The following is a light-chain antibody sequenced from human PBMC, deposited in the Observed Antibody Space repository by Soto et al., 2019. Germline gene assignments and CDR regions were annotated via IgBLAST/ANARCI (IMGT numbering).Light chain of an antibody. J-gene: IGLJ1*01. CDR3: QVWDSSSDHSYV. CDR1: SSDVGGYNY. Sequence: QSALTQPPSASGSPGQSVAISCTGTSSDVGGYNYVSWYQQHPGKAPKLMIYEVNKRPSGVPDRFSGSKSGNTASLTVSGLQAEDEADYYCQVWDSSSDHSYVFGTGTKLTVL. V-gene: IGLV2-8*01. CDR2: EVN.